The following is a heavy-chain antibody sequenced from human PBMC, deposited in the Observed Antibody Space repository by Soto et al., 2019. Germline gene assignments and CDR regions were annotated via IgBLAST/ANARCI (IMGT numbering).Heavy chain of an antibody. CDR1: GDSFNDYY. CDR2: INPNGGVT. D-gene: IGHD5-12*01. Sequence: QVQLVQSGAEVRKPGASVTVSCRSSGDSFNDYYIHWVRQAPGQGFEWMGWINPNGGVTKYAQKFKGGVSMTRDTSIRTGYMQLSRLRSDDTAVYYCARESGGATATLDYYYFYIDVWGIGTTVTVSS. V-gene: IGHV1-2*02. CDR3: ARESGGATATLDYYYFYIDV. J-gene: IGHJ6*03.